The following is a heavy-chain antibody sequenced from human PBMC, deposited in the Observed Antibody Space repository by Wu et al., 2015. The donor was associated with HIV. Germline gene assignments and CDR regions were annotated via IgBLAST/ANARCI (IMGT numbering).Heavy chain of an antibody. CDR1: GGTFSDYA. CDR3: ARERKEQIAAAYFDY. CDR2: IIPFFGTP. Sequence: QVQLVQSGAEVKKPGSSVKVSCKASGGTFSDYAISWVRQAPGQGLEWMGGIIPFFGTPNYAQKFQGRVTFTTDKSMTTAYMELSSLRSEDTAVYYCARERKEQIAAAYFDYWGQGTLVHRLL. D-gene: IGHD6-13*01. J-gene: IGHJ4*02. V-gene: IGHV1-69*05.